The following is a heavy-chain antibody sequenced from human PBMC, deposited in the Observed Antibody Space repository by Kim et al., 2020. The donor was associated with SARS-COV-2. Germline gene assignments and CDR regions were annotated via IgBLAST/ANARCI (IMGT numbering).Heavy chain of an antibody. V-gene: IGHV4-31*02. CDR3: ASLRGSQRDV. Sequence: STYYNPSLKSRVTISVDTSKNQFSLKLSSVTAADTAVYYCASLRGSQRDVWGQGTTVTVSS. CDR2: ST. D-gene: IGHD5-12*01. J-gene: IGHJ6*02.